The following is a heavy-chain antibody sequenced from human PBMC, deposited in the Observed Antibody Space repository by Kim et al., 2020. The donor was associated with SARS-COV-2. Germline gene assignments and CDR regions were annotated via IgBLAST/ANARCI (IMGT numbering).Heavy chain of an antibody. CDR2: IIPILGIA. D-gene: IGHD6-13*01. V-gene: IGHV1-69*04. CDR1: GGTFSSYA. CDR3: AREAPGYSSNSDAFDI. J-gene: IGHJ3*02. Sequence: SVKVSCKASGGTFSSYAISWVRQAPGQGLEWMGRIIPILGIANYAQKFQGRVTITADKSTSTAYMELSSLRSEDTAVYYCAREAPGYSSNSDAFDIWGQGTMVTVSS.